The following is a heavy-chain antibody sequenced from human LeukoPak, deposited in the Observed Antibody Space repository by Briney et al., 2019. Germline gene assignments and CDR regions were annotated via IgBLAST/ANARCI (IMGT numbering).Heavy chain of an antibody. CDR2: IYTSGST. CDR3: AREGVLWFGESFYYYGMDV. V-gene: IGHV4-4*07. J-gene: IGHJ6*02. D-gene: IGHD3-10*01. Sequence: SETLSLTCTVSGGSISSYYWSWIRQPAGKGLEWIGRIYTSGSTNYNPSLKSRVTMSVDTSKNQFSLKLSSVTAADTAVYYCAREGVLWFGESFYYYGMDVWGRGTTVTVSS. CDR1: GGSISSYY.